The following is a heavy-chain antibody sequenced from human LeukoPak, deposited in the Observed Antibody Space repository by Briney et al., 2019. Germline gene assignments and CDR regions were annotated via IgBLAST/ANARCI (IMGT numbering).Heavy chain of an antibody. CDR2: TYYRSKWYN. Sequence: SQTLSLTCAISGDNVSGNSVAWNWMRQAPSRGLEWLGRTYYRSKWYNDYAVSVRGRVTINADTSTNQFSLQVISVPPEDTAVYYCARGAVSGEAAWLVPWGEGTLVTVSS. V-gene: IGHV6-1*01. CDR1: GDNVSGNSVA. CDR3: ARGAVSGEAAWLVP. D-gene: IGHD5/OR15-5a*01. J-gene: IGHJ5*02.